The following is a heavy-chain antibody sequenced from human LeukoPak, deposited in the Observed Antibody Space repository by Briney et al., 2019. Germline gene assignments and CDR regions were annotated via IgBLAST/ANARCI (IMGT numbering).Heavy chain of an antibody. Sequence: PSETLSLTCTVSGGSISSYYWSWIRQPPGKGLEWIGYIYYSGSTNYNPSLKSRVTISVDTSKNQFSLKLSSVTAADTAVYYCARVFCSSASCSDYDAFDIWGQGTMVTVSS. D-gene: IGHD2-2*01. CDR3: ARVFCSSASCSDYDAFDI. CDR1: GGSISSYY. CDR2: IYYSGST. J-gene: IGHJ3*02. V-gene: IGHV4-59*12.